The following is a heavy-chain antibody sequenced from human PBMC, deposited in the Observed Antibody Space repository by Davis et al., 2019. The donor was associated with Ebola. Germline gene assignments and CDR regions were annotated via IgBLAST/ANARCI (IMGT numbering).Heavy chain of an antibody. J-gene: IGHJ4*02. CDR3: AREGSSSWLDY. CDR1: GATFSSYT. D-gene: IGHD6-13*01. Sequence: SVQVSCKASGATFSSYTISWVRQAPGQGLEWMGRIIPILGIANYAQKFQGRVTITADKSTSTAYMELSSLRSEDTAVYYCAREGSSSWLDYWGQGTLVTVSS. V-gene: IGHV1-69*04. CDR2: IIPILGIA.